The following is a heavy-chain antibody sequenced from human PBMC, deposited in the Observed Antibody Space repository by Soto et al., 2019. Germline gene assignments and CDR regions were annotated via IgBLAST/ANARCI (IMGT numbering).Heavy chain of an antibody. CDR3: AGRVKGDTYSPLI. D-gene: IGHD3-16*01. CDR1: GFTFSSYA. J-gene: IGHJ3*02. Sequence: SLRLSCAASGFTFSSYAMSWVRQAPGKGLEWVSAISGSGGSTYYADSVKGRFTISRDNSKNTLYLQMNSLRAEDTAVYYCAGRVKGDTYSPLIWGQGTMVTVSS. V-gene: IGHV3-23*01. CDR2: ISGSGGST.